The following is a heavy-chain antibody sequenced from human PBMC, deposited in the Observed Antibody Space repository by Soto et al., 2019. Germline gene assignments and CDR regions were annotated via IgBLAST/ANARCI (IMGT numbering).Heavy chain of an antibody. V-gene: IGHV4-34*01. D-gene: IGHD3-9*01. J-gene: IGHJ6*01. CDR2: INHRGSA. Sequence: QWQLQQWGAGLLKPSETLSLTCGVSGASLSGVYWTCIRQTPGRGLEWIGEINHRGSAYYNPALGDRVTICVDTSNKRVALILNSVTAGATGLSFCAIAFKVTLENTGWPTAYSYGLHVWAHGT. CDR1: GASLSGVY. CDR3: AIAFKVTLENTGWPTAYSYGLHV.